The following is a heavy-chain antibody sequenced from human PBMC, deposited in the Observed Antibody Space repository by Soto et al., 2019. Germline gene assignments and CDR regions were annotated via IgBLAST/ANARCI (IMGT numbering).Heavy chain of an antibody. CDR3: ARVTTVSPFSDY. CDR1: GGSISSSSYY. Sequence: QLQLQESGPGLVKPSETLSLTCTVSGGSISSSSYYWGWIRQPPGKGLEWIGSIYYSGSTYYNPSLKSRVTISVDTSKNQFSLKLSSVTAADTAVYYCARVTTVSPFSDYWGQGTLVTVSS. CDR2: IYYSGST. J-gene: IGHJ4*02. V-gene: IGHV4-39*01. D-gene: IGHD4-17*01.